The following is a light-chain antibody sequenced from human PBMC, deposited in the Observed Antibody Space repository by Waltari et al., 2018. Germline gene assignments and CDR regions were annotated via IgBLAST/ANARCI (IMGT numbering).Light chain of an antibody. CDR3: ETWDSSLSAVV. J-gene: IGLJ2*01. CDR2: DNN. CDR1: SSNIGNNY. V-gene: IGLV1-51*01. Sequence: QSVLTQPPSVSAAPGQKVTISCSGSSSNIGNNYVSCYQHLPGTAPKFLIYDNNKRPSWIPDRFSASKSGTSATLGITGLQTGDEADYYCETWDSSLSAVVFGGGTKLTVL.